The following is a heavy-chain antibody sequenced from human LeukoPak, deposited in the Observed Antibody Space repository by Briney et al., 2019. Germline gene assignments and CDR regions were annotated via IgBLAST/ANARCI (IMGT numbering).Heavy chain of an antibody. V-gene: IGHV3-30*18. J-gene: IGHJ4*02. CDR2: ISYDGSNR. Sequence: PGRSLRLSCAASGFTFNKYDMHWVRQAPGKGLERVAVISYDGSNRYYIDSVKGRFTISRDNSKNTLYLQMNSLRAEDTAVYYYAKEGAYYYGSGSPFSLDYWGQGTLVTVSS. D-gene: IGHD3-10*01. CDR1: GFTFNKYD. CDR3: AKEGAYYYGSGSPFSLDY.